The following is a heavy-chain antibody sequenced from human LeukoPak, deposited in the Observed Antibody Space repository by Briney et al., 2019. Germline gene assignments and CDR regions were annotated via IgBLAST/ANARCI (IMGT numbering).Heavy chain of an antibody. J-gene: IGHJ6*02. CDR2: IKGDGRSI. V-gene: IGHV3-74*03. D-gene: IGHD3-3*01. CDR3: VRGLAWSWDV. Sequence: GGSLRLSCEASGFSFSDHWMEWVRQAPGKGRVWVSGIKGDGRSIKNADSVKGRFTISRDDGKSTLHLQMNSLRAEDTAVYYCVRGLAWSWDVWGQGTTVIVSS. CDR1: GFSFSDHW.